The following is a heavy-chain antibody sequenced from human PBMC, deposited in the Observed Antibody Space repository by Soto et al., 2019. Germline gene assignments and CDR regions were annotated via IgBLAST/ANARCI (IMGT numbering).Heavy chain of an antibody. CDR3: AGLEGLATISYYFDF. CDR2: IYRGTT. D-gene: IGHD3-9*01. J-gene: IGHJ4*02. Sequence: QLQLQESGPGLVKPSETLSLTCSVSGDSINSDKYYWGWIRQPPGKGLEWIGSIYRGTTYYNPSLHTRVTISLDKSKSQFSLKLNSVTAADAAVYFCAGLEGLATISYYFDFWGQGALVTVSS. V-gene: IGHV4-39*01. CDR1: GDSINSDKYY.